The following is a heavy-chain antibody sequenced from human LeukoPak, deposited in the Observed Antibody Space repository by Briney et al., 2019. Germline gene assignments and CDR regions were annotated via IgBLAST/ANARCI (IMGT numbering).Heavy chain of an antibody. Sequence: PGGSLRLSCAASGFTFSSYAMSWVRQAPGKGLEWVSAISGSGGSTYYADSVKGRFTISRDNSKNTLYLQMNSLRAEDTAVYYCAKDGHDSSGYYEPPYFDYWGQGTLVTVSS. D-gene: IGHD3-22*01. V-gene: IGHV3-23*01. CDR2: ISGSGGST. CDR1: GFTFSSYA. CDR3: AKDGHDSSGYYEPPYFDY. J-gene: IGHJ4*02.